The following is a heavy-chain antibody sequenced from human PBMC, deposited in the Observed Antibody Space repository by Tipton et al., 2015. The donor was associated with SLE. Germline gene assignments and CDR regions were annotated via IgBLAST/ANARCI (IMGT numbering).Heavy chain of an antibody. J-gene: IGHJ4*02. CDR2: IYYGGST. D-gene: IGHD6-6*01. V-gene: IGHV4-61*01. CDR1: GYSISSGYY. Sequence: TLSLTCTVSGYSISSGYYWGWIRQPPGKGLEWIGYIYYGGSTNYNPSLKSRVTISVDTSKNQFSLKLSSVTAADTAVYYCARATSSGDYFDYWGQGTLVTVSS. CDR3: ARATSSGDYFDY.